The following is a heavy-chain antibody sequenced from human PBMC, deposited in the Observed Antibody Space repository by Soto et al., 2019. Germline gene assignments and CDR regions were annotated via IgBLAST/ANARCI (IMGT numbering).Heavy chain of an antibody. CDR3: ARLTYEGKQLGAFDY. J-gene: IGHJ4*02. CDR2: IYPGDSDT. Sequence: GESLKISCKGSGYSFTSYWIGWVRQMPGKGLEWMGIIYPGDSDTRYSPSFQGQVTISVDKSINTAYLQWSSLKASDTAMFYCARLTYEGKQLGAFDYWGRGTRVTVSS. CDR1: GYSFTSYW. V-gene: IGHV5-51*01. D-gene: IGHD5-18*01.